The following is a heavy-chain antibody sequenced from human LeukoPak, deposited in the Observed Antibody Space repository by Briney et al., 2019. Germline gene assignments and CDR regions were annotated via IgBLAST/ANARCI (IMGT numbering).Heavy chain of an antibody. D-gene: IGHD6-13*01. CDR3: ARVDSSSWYFDY. J-gene: IGHJ4*02. V-gene: IGHV4-59*01. Sequence: PSETLSLSCTVSGGSISSYYWSWIRQPAGKGLEWIGYIYYSGSTNHNPSLKSRVTISMDTSKNQFSLKLSSVTAADTAVYYGARVDSSSWYFDYWGQGTLVTVSS. CDR1: GGSISSYY. CDR2: IYYSGST.